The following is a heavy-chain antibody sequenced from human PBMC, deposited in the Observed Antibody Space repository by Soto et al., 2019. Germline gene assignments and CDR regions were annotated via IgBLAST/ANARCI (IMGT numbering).Heavy chain of an antibody. CDR1: GGSISSSSYY. CDR3: ARISNYYGSASPRYYFDY. CDR2: IFYTGST. J-gene: IGHJ4*02. D-gene: IGHD3-10*01. V-gene: IGHV4-39*01. Sequence: QLQLQESGPGLVKPSETLSLTCTVSGGSISSSSYYWGWIRQPPGKGLEWIGNIFYTGSTYYNPSLNSRVTISVDTSKNQYSLKLSSVTAADTAVYYCARISNYYGSASPRYYFDYWAQGTLVTVSS.